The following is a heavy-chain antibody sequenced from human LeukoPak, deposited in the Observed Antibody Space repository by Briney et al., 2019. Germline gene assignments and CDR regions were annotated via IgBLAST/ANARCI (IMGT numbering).Heavy chain of an antibody. V-gene: IGHV4-34*01. Sequence: SETLSLTCAVYGGSFSGYYWSWIRQPPGKGLEWIGEINHSGSTNYNPSLKSRVTISVDTSKNQFSLKLSSVTAADTAVYYCARGLGATEFGWFDPWGQGTLVTVSS. CDR1: GGSFSGYY. J-gene: IGHJ5*02. CDR2: INHSGST. D-gene: IGHD3-16*01. CDR3: ARGLGATEFGWFDP.